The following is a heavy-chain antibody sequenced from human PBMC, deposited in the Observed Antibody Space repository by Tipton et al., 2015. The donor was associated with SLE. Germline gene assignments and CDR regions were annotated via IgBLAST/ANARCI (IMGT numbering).Heavy chain of an antibody. CDR1: GGSISSSSYY. J-gene: IGHJ5*02. CDR3: ARERSYDILTGGGWFDP. Sequence: TLSLTCTVSGGSISSSSYYWGWIRQPPGKGLERIGSIYYSGSTYYNPSLKSRVTISVDTSKNQFSLKLSSVTAADTAVYYCARERSYDILTGGGWFDPWGQGTLVTVSS. V-gene: IGHV4-39*07. CDR2: IYYSGST. D-gene: IGHD3-9*01.